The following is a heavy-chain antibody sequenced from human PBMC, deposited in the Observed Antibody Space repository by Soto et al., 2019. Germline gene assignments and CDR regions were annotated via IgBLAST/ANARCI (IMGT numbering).Heavy chain of an antibody. J-gene: IGHJ4*02. D-gene: IGHD5-12*01. V-gene: IGHV3-53*01. CDR1: GFTVSSANY. CDR2: IYSAGTT. CDR3: HGYGY. Sequence: EVQLVESGGGLIQPGGSLRLSCVVSGFTVSSANYMSWVRQAPGKGLEWVSVIYSAGTTYYADSVKGRFTISRDNSKNTLYLQMNSLRAEDTAVYYCHGYGYWGQGTLVTVFS.